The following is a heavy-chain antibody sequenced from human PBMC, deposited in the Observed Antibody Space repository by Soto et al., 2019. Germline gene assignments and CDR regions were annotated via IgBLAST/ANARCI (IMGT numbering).Heavy chain of an antibody. CDR3: VGVDGYSYGYSFDY. Sequence: SETLSLTCAVSGGSISSGGYSWSWIRQPPGRGLEWIGYVYYTGSTNYNPSLKSRVTMSVDTSKNQFSLKLSSVTAADTAVYYCVGVDGYSYGYSFDYWGHGTLVTVS. J-gene: IGHJ4*01. CDR2: VYYTGST. CDR1: GGSISSGGYS. V-gene: IGHV4-30-2*05. D-gene: IGHD5-18*01.